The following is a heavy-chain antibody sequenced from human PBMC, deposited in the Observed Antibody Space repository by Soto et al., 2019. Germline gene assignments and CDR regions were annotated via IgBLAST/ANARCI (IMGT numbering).Heavy chain of an antibody. CDR1: GFTFSNAW. J-gene: IGHJ4*02. Sequence: EVQLVESGGGLVKPGGSLRLSCAASGFTFSNAWMNWVRQAPGKGLEWVGRIKSKTDGGTTDYAAPVKGRFTISRDDSKNTLYLQMNSLKAEDTAVYYCTTGPRTVEYCSGWPFEYWFQGTLVFVSS. CDR2: IKSKTDGGTT. CDR3: TTGPRTVEYCSGWPFEY. D-gene: IGHD6-19*01. V-gene: IGHV3-15*07.